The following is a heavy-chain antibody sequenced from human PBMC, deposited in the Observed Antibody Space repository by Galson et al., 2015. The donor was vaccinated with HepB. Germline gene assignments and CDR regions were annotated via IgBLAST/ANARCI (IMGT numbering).Heavy chain of an antibody. Sequence: SVKVSCKASGNTFSNYYMHWVRQAPGQGLEWMGVINRSVGTTNYAQKFQGRVTMTRDTSTNTVYMELSSLRSDDTAVYYFARGEHAFDIWGQGTMVTVSS. J-gene: IGHJ3*02. CDR1: GNTFSNYY. CDR3: ARGEHAFDI. V-gene: IGHV1-46*01. CDR2: INRSVGTT.